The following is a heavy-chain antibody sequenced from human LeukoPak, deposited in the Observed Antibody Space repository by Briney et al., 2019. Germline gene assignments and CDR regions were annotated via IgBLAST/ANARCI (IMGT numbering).Heavy chain of an antibody. D-gene: IGHD6-19*01. CDR1: GGSFSGCY. CDR3: ARVVSQWLVNYFDY. V-gene: IGHV4-34*01. J-gene: IGHJ4*02. CDR2: INHSGST. Sequence: PSETLSLTCAVYGGSFSGCYWSWIRQPPGKGLEWIGEINHSGSTNYNPSLKSRVTISVDTSKNQFSLKLSSVTAADTAVYYCARVVSQWLVNYFDYWGQGTLVTVSS.